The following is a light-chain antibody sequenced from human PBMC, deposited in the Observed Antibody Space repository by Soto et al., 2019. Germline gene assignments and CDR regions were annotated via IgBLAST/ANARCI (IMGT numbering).Light chain of an antibody. CDR3: SSYTSSSTPLV. CDR1: CSDVGGYNY. Sequence: QSALTQPASVSGFPGQSITISCTGTCSDVGGYNYVSWYQQHPGKAPKLMIYDVTNRPSGVSNRFSGSKSGNTASLTISGLQAEDEADYYCSSYTSSSTPLVFGGGTKVTVL. CDR2: DVT. V-gene: IGLV2-14*01. J-gene: IGLJ3*02.